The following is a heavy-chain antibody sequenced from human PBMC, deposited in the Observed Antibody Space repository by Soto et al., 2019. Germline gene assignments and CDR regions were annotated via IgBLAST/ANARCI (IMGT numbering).Heavy chain of an antibody. CDR2: IIPILGIA. Sequence: QVQLVQSGAEVKKPGSSVKVSCKASGGTFSSYTISWVRQAPGQGLEWMGRIIPILGIANYAQKFQGRVTITADKSTSTAYMELSSLRSEDTAVYYCAREKGLDYYYYYMDVWGIGTTVTVSS. CDR3: AREKGLDYYYYYMDV. D-gene: IGHD3-16*01. J-gene: IGHJ6*03. V-gene: IGHV1-69*08. CDR1: GGTFSSYT.